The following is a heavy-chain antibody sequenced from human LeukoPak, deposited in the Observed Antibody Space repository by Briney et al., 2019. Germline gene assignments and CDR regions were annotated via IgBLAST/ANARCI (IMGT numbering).Heavy chain of an antibody. D-gene: IGHD2-15*01. Sequence: GGSLRLSCAASGFTFSSYWMNWARQAPGKGLEWVASINHNGNVNYYVDSVKGRFTISRDNAKNSLYLQMNSLRAEDTAVYYCAREVVVAVNYGMDVWGQGTTVTVSS. CDR1: GFTFSSYW. CDR3: AREVVVAVNYGMDV. J-gene: IGHJ6*02. V-gene: IGHV3-7*01. CDR2: INHNGNVN.